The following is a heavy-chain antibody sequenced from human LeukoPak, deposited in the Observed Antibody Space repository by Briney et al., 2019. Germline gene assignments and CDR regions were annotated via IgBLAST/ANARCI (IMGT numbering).Heavy chain of an antibody. CDR1: XXX. CDR2: IYYSGST. V-gene: IGHV4-39*01. CDR3: ARRAAAGSPRSWGRTSDY. Sequence: XXXWGWIRXXXGKGLXWIGSIYYSGSTYYNPSLKSRVTISVDTSKNQFSLKLSSVTAADTAVYYCARRAAAGSPRSWGRTSDYWGQGILVTVSS. J-gene: IGHJ4*02. D-gene: IGHD6-13*01.